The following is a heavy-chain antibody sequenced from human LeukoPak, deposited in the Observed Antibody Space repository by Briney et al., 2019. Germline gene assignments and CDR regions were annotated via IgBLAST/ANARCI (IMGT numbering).Heavy chain of an antibody. CDR2: ISSSGSTI. J-gene: IGHJ4*02. V-gene: IGHV3-11*01. D-gene: IGHD1-26*01. Sequence: PGGSLRLSCAASGFTFSDYYLSWIRQAPGKGLEWVSYISSSGSTIYNADSVKGRFTISRDNAKNSLYLQMNSLRAEDTAVYYCARQEPWDYFDYWGQGTLVTVSS. CDR1: GFTFSDYY. CDR3: ARQEPWDYFDY.